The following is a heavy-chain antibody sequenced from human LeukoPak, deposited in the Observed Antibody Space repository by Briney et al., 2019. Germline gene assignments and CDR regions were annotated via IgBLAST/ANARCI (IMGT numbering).Heavy chain of an antibody. CDR2: INQYGNEK. CDR3: ATGTEMDRGVIINGHLDY. CDR1: GFTFSTYW. J-gene: IGHJ4*02. V-gene: IGHV3-7*01. Sequence: GGSLRLSCAASGFTFSTYWMNWVRQAPGKGLEWVANINQYGNEKYYVDSVKGRFTISRDNGKNSLYLEMNSLRAEDTAVYYCATGTEMDRGVIINGHLDYWGQGTRVTASS. D-gene: IGHD3-10*01.